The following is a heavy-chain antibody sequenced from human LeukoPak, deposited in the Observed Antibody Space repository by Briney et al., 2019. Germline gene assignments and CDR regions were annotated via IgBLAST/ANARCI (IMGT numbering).Heavy chain of an antibody. CDR1: GFTFGGYA. Sequence: GGSLRLSCTASGFTFGGYAMSWIRQAPGKGLEWVGFIRSKAYGETADYAASVKGRFTISRDDSKAIAYLQMNSLKTEDTAVYHCTRDRGAYNLYDYWGQGTLVTVSS. CDR3: TRDRGAYNLYDY. CDR2: IRSKAYGETA. J-gene: IGHJ4*02. D-gene: IGHD1-1*01. V-gene: IGHV3-49*03.